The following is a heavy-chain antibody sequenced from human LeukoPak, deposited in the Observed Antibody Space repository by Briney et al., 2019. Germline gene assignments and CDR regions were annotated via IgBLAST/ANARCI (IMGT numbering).Heavy chain of an antibody. V-gene: IGHV3-43*02. D-gene: IGHD6-13*01. CDR1: GFTFADYA. J-gene: IGHJ5*02. Sequence: PGGSLRLSCAASGFTFADYAMHWVRQAPGKGLEWVSLISGDGGTTYYADSVKGRFTISRDNSKSSLYLQMNSLRIEDTALYYCAKSSAAAYNWFDPWGQGTLVTVSS. CDR2: ISGDGGTT. CDR3: AKSSAAAYNWFDP.